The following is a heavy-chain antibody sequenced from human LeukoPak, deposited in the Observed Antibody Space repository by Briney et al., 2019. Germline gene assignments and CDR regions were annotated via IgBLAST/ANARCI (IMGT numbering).Heavy chain of an antibody. CDR3: ARDQATGWLQPGY. D-gene: IGHD5-24*01. V-gene: IGHV3-21*01. CDR2: ISSSSSYI. J-gene: IGHJ4*02. Sequence: GSLRLSCAASGFTFSSYTMNWVRQAPGKGLEWVSCISSSSSYIYNADSVKGRFTISRDNAKNTLYLQMNSLRAEDTAVYYCARDQATGWLQPGYWGQGTLVTVSS. CDR1: GFTFSSYT.